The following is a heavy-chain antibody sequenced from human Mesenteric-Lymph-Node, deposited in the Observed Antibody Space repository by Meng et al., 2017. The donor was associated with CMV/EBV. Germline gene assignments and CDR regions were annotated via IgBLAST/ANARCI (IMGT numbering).Heavy chain of an antibody. Sequence: GESLKISCAASGFTFDDYTMHWVRQAPGKGLEWVSRINSDGSSTSYADSVKGRFTISRDNAKNTLYLQMNSLRAEDTAVYYCARVVGDIVVVPAARPYYYGMDVWGQGTTVTVSS. CDR3: ARVVGDIVVVPAARPYYYGMDV. D-gene: IGHD2-2*01. CDR2: INSDGSST. V-gene: IGHV3-74*01. CDR1: GFTFDDYT. J-gene: IGHJ6*02.